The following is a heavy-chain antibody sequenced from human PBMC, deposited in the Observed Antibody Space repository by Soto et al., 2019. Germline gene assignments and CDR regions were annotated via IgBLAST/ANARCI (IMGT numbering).Heavy chain of an antibody. Sequence: TSETLSLTCTVSGGSVSSGSYYWSWIRQPPGKGLEWIGYIYYSGSTNYNPSLKSRVTISVDTSKNQFSLKLSSVTAADTAVYYCARAMVRGVMKRSMDVWGQGTTVTVSS. V-gene: IGHV4-61*01. CDR1: GGSVSSGSYY. CDR3: ARAMVRGVMKRSMDV. D-gene: IGHD3-10*01. J-gene: IGHJ6*02. CDR2: IYYSGST.